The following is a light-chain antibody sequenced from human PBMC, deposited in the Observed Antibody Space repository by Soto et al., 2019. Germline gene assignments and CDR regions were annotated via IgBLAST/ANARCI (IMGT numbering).Light chain of an antibody. V-gene: IGLV2-8*01. CDR3: SSYAGSNNWN. CDR1: SSDVGGYNY. J-gene: IGLJ1*01. CDR2: GVS. Sequence: QSVLTQPPSASGSPGQSVTISCTGTSSDVGGYNYVSWYQQHPGKAPKLMIYGVSNRPSGVPDRFSGSKSGNTASLTVSGLQAEDEAAYYCSSYAGSNNWNFGTGTKLTVL.